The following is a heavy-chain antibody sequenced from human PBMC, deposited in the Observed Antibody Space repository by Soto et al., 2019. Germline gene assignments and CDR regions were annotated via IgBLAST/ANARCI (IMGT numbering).Heavy chain of an antibody. V-gene: IGHV4-39*01. CDR1: GGSISSSRSY. J-gene: IGHJ5*02. CDR3: ARQAAAPGIDLWFDP. CDR2: IFYAGNT. Sequence: SETLSLTCNVFGGSISSSRSYWAWFRQPPGKELEWIANIFYAGNTYYNPSLKSRVTVSVDTSKNQFSLKLDSVTAADTAVYYCARQAAAPGIDLWFDPWGQGTLVTVS. D-gene: IGHD6-13*01.